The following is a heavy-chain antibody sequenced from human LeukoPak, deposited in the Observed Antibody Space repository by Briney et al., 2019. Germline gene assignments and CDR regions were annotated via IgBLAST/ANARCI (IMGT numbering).Heavy chain of an antibody. CDR1: GYTFTHQW. D-gene: IGHD3-10*01. J-gene: IGHJ4*02. CDR3: ARHSDVIGAI. CDR2: IYPRNSDT. V-gene: IGHV5-51*01. Sequence: GESLKISCKASGYTFTHQWIGWVRQMSGSGLEWMGIIYPRNSDTIYSPSFQGHVTISADTSINTAYLEWSSLEASDTAIYYCARHSDVIGAIWGQGTLVTVSS.